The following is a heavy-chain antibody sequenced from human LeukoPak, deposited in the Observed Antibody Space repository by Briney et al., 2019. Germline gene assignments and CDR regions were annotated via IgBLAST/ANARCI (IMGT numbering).Heavy chain of an antibody. V-gene: IGHV3-21*01. CDR3: AKVQYYDFWSGYYYYYYYMDV. J-gene: IGHJ6*03. CDR2: ISSSSSYI. CDR1: GFTFSSYS. Sequence: GGSLRLSCAASGFTFSSYSMNWVRQAPGKGLEWVSSISSSSSYIYYADSVKGRFTISRDNAKNSLYLQMNSLRAEDTAVYYCAKVQYYDFWSGYYYYYYYMDVWGKGTTVTVSS. D-gene: IGHD3-3*01.